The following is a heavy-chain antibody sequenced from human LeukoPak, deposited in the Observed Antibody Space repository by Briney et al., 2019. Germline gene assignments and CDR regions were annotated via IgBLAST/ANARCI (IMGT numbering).Heavy chain of an antibody. J-gene: IGHJ4*02. V-gene: IGHV4-61*02. CDR2: IYTSGST. CDR1: GGSISSGSYY. D-gene: IGHD3-22*01. CDR3: ARDNYYDTSGYFDY. Sequence: SQTLSLTCTVSGGSISSGSYYWSWIRQPAGKGLEWIGRIYTSGSTTYNPSLKSRVTISVDTSKNQFSLKLSSVSAPDTAVYYCARDNYYDTSGYFDYWGQGTLVTVSS.